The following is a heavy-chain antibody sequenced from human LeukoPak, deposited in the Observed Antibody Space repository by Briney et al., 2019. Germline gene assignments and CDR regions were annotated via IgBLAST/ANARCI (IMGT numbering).Heavy chain of an antibody. D-gene: IGHD3-22*01. J-gene: IGHJ6*02. CDR2: IYYSGST. Sequence: SETLSLTCTVSGGSIISCSGSWIRQPPGKGLEWIGYIYYSGSTKYNPSRKSRVTISVDTSKDVLSLELSSVTAADKAGYYCARDIHSSGYYYSYYGMDVWGQGTTVTVSS. CDR1: GGSIISCS. CDR3: ARDIHSSGYYYSYYGMDV. V-gene: IGHV4-59*01.